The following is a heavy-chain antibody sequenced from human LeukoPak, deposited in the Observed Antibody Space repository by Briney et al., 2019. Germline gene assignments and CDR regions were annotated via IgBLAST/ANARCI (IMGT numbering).Heavy chain of an antibody. CDR3: ARDREPYYDFWSGYHFYYFDY. D-gene: IGHD3-3*01. J-gene: IGHJ4*02. CDR1: GYTFTSYG. Sequence: ASVKVSCKASGYTFTSYGISWVRQAPGQGLEWMGWINPNSGGTNYAQKFQGRVTMTRDTSISTAYMELSRLRSDDTAVYYCARDREPYYDFWSGYHFYYFDYWGQGTLVTVSS. CDR2: INPNSGGT. V-gene: IGHV1-2*02.